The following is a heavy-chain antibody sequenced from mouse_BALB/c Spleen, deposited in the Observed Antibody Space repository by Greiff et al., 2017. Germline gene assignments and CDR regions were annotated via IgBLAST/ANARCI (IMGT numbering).Heavy chain of an antibody. CDR1: GFTFSSFG. Sequence: EVHLVESGGGLVQPGGSRKLSCAASGFTFSSFGMHWVRQAPEKGLEWVAYISSGSSTIYYADTVKGRFTISRDNPKNTLFLQMTSLRSEDTAMYYCARSGYYDYDYFDYWGQGTTLTVSS. V-gene: IGHV5-17*02. CDR3: ARSGYYDYDYFDY. CDR2: ISSGSSTI. J-gene: IGHJ2*01. D-gene: IGHD2-4*01.